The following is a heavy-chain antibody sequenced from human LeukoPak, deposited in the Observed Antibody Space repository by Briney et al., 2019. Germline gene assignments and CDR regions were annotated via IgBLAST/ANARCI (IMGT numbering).Heavy chain of an antibody. CDR3: AKGPGGRDGYNFDAFDI. CDR1: GFTFSSYW. J-gene: IGHJ3*02. CDR2: IKQDGSEK. Sequence: GGSLRLSCAASGFTFSSYWMSWVRQAPGKGLEWVANIKQDGSEKYYVDSVKGRFTISRDNSKNSLYLQMNSLRTEDTALYYCAKGPGGRDGYNFDAFDIWGQGTMVTVSS. V-gene: IGHV3-7*03. D-gene: IGHD5-24*01.